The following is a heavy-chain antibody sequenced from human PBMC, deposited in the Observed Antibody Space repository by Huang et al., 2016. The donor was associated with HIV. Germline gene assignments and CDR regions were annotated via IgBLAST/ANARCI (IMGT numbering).Heavy chain of an antibody. Sequence: QVELVQSGAEVKRPGASVRVSCKAAGYIFTQYGINWVRQAPGQGLEWMGWISAYNGHTNYAEKFQGRVTLTRDTSATTAYMELRDVTSADTAVYYCARDHWYPLQNWFDLWGQGTLVTVSS. J-gene: IGHJ5*01. D-gene: IGHD1-1*01. V-gene: IGHV1-18*01. CDR3: ARDHWYPLQNWFDL. CDR2: ISAYNGHT. CDR1: GYIFTQYG.